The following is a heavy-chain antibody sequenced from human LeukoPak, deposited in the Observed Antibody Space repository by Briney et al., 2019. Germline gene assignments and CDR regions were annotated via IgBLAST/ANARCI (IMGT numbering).Heavy chain of an antibody. CDR1: GGTFSSYA. V-gene: IGHV1-69*04. CDR3: ARRGLRMVRGVTKRGFDY. D-gene: IGHD3-10*01. CDR2: IIPILGIA. Sequence: ASVKVSCKASGGTFSSYAISWVRQAPGQGLEWMGRIIPILGIANYAQKFQGRVTITADKSTSTAYMELSSLRSEDTAVYYCARRGLRMVRGVTKRGFDYWGQGTLVTVSS. J-gene: IGHJ4*02.